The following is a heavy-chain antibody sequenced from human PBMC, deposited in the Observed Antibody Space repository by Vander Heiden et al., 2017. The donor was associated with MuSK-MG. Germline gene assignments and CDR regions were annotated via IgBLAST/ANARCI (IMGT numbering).Heavy chain of an antibody. CDR3: AREPPSWEWLRYGFDY. J-gene: IGHJ4*02. CDR1: GFTFSSYA. V-gene: IGHV3-30*04. Sequence: QVQLVESGGGVVQPGRSLRLSCAASGFTFSSYAMHWVRQAPGKGLEWVAVISYDGSNKYYADSVKGRFTISRDNSKNTLYLQMNSLRAEDTAVYYCAREPPSWEWLRYGFDYWGQGTLVTVSS. D-gene: IGHD3-3*01. CDR2: ISYDGSNK.